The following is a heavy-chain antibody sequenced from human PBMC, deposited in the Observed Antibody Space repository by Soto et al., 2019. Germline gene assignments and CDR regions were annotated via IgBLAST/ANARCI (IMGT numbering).Heavy chain of an antibody. Sequence: SSETLSLTCAVYGGSFSGYYWSWIRQPPGKGLEWIGEINHSGSTNYNPSLKSRVTISVDTSKNQFSLKLSSVTAADTAVYYCARGQRAAITMVRGGYNWFDPWGQGTLVTVSS. CDR2: INHSGST. V-gene: IGHV4-34*01. CDR1: GGSFSGYY. D-gene: IGHD3-10*01. CDR3: ARGQRAAITMVRGGYNWFDP. J-gene: IGHJ5*02.